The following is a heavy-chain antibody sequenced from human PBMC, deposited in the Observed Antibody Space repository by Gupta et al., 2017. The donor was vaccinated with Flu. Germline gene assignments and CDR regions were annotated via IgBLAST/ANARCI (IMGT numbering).Heavy chain of an antibody. Sequence: EVQLVESGGGLVKPGGSLRLSCAASGFTFSTDSMTWVRQAPGKGLEWVSFISSSSTYIYYADSVKGRFTISRDNAKNSLYLQMNSLRAEDTAVYYCARASRADTAMVIGYWGQGTLVTVSS. J-gene: IGHJ4*02. CDR1: GFTFSTDS. V-gene: IGHV3-21*01. CDR3: ARASRADTAMVIGY. D-gene: IGHD5-18*01. CDR2: ISSSSTYI.